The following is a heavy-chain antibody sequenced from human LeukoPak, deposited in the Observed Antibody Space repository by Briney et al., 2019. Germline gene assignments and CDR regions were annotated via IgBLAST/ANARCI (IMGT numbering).Heavy chain of an antibody. D-gene: IGHD3-22*01. CDR2: IRYDGTNK. CDR1: GFTFSNYG. V-gene: IGHV3-30*02. J-gene: IGHJ4*02. Sequence: PGGSLRLSCAASGFTFSNYGMHWVRQAPGKGLEWVTFIRYDGTNKYYADSLKGRFTISRDNSKNTLYLQMNSLRAEDTAVYYCAKDPTMIVVRYFDYWGQGTLVTVSS. CDR3: AKDPTMIVVRYFDY.